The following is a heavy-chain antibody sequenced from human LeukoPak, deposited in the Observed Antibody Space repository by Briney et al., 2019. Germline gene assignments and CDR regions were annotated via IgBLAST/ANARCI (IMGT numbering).Heavy chain of an antibody. CDR3: ARGTGVYSNDDFDY. Sequence: ASVKVSCKASGYTFTDYYLHWVRQAPGQGPEWMGWIYPNSGGTSYAQQFQGRVTMTRDTSISAAYMELSSLRSDDTAVYYCARGTGVYSNDDFDYWGQGTLVTVSS. V-gene: IGHV1-2*02. CDR2: IYPNSGGT. D-gene: IGHD4-11*01. CDR1: GYTFTDYY. J-gene: IGHJ4*02.